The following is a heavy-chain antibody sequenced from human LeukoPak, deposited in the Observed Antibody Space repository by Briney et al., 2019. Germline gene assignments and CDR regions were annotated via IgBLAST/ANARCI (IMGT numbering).Heavy chain of an antibody. D-gene: IGHD3-10*01. CDR3: ARSSMFRGVTVDY. V-gene: IGHV4-39*01. Sequence: SETLSLTCTVSGGSINSSSYYWGWIRQPPGEALEWIGSIYHSGYTNYNPSLKSRVTISVDTSKSQFSLKLSSVTAADTAVYYCARSSMFRGVTVDYWGQGTLVTVSP. CDR2: IYHSGYT. CDR1: GGSINSSSYY. J-gene: IGHJ4*02.